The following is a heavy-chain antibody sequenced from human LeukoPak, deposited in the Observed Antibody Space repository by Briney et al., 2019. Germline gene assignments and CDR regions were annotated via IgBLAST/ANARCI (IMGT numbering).Heavy chain of an antibody. CDR1: GGSISSYY. CDR3: ARVKTSYYYYMDV. J-gene: IGHJ6*03. V-gene: IGHV4-59*01. CDR2: IYYSGST. Sequence: SETLSLTCTVSGGSISSYYWSWIRQPPGKGLEWIGYIYYSGSTNYNPSLKSRVTISVDTSKNQSSLKLSSVTAADTAVYYCARVKTSYYYYMDVWGKGTTVTISS.